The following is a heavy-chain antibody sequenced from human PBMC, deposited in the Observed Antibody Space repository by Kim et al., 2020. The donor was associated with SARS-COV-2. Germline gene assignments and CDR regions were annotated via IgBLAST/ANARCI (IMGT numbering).Heavy chain of an antibody. CDR3: ARGGLGVRGVIIEGGRSSYFDY. CDR1: GDSVSSNSAA. CDR2: TYYRSKWYN. J-gene: IGHJ4*02. D-gene: IGHD3-10*01. V-gene: IGHV6-1*01. Sequence: SQTLSLTCAISGDSVSSNSAAWNWIRQSPSRGLEWLGRTYYRSKWYNDYAVSVKSRITINPDTSKNQFSLQLNSVTPEDTAVYYCARGGLGVRGVIIEGGRSSYFDYWGQGTLVTVSS.